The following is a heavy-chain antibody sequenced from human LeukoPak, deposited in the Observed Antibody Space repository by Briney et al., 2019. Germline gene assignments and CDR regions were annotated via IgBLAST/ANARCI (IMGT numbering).Heavy chain of an antibody. Sequence: GGSLRLSCAASGFTFSSYAMSWVRQAPGKGLEWVSAISGSGGSTYYADSVKGRFTISRDNTKNTLYLQMNSLRAEDTAVYYCAKDKWITMVRGVIFDYWGQGTLVTVSS. V-gene: IGHV3-23*01. D-gene: IGHD3-10*01. J-gene: IGHJ4*02. CDR3: AKDKWITMVRGVIFDY. CDR1: GFTFSSYA. CDR2: ISGSGGST.